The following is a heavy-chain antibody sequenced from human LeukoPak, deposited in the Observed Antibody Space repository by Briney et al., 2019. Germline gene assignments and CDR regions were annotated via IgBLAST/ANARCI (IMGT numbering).Heavy chain of an antibody. CDR3: ARDPLGYCSSTSCPPDLDY. J-gene: IGHJ4*02. CDR1: GYTYTSYG. Sequence: GASVKVSCKASGYTYTSYGISWVRQAPGQGLEWMGWISAYNGNTNYAQKLQGRVTMTTDTSTSTAYMELRSLRSDDTAVYYCARDPLGYCSSTSCPPDLDYWGQGTLVTVSS. CDR2: ISAYNGNT. V-gene: IGHV1-18*01. D-gene: IGHD2-2*01.